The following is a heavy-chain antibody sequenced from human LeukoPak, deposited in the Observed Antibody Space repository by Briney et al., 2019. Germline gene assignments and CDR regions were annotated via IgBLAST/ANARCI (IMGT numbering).Heavy chain of an antibody. V-gene: IGHV3-33*06. CDR1: GFTFSSYG. J-gene: IGHJ4*02. CDR3: AKDWLGYCSSTSCYPFDY. CDR2: IWYDGSNK. D-gene: IGHD2-2*01. Sequence: PGRSLRLSCAASGFTFSSYGMHWVRQAPGKGLEWVAVIWYDGSNKYYADSVKGRFTISRDNSKNTLYLQMNSLRAEDTAVYYCAKDWLGYCSSTSCYPFDYWSQGTLVTVSS.